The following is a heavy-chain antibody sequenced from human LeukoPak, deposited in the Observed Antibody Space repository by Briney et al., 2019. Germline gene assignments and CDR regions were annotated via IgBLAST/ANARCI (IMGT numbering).Heavy chain of an antibody. J-gene: IGHJ4*02. CDR3: ARGYSGTYRVDY. D-gene: IGHD1-26*01. CDR2: INTDGTNT. Sequence: GGALRVSCAASGFTFSSYWMHWVRQVPGKGLVWVSRINTDGTNTTYADSVKGRFTMSRDNAESRLYLQMNSLRAEDTAVYYCARGYSGTYRVDYWGQGTLVTVSS. CDR1: GFTFSSYW. V-gene: IGHV3-74*01.